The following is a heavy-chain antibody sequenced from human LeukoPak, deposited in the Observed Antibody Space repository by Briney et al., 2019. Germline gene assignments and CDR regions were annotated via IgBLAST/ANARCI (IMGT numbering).Heavy chain of an antibody. Sequence: PSETLSLTCAVYGGSFSGYYWSWIRQPPGKGLEWIGEINHSGSTNYNPSLKSRVTISVDTSKNQFSLNLSSVTAADTAVYYCARTGSGYTYYCYYMDVWGKGTTVTVSS. D-gene: IGHD3-22*01. J-gene: IGHJ6*03. CDR1: GGSFSGYY. CDR3: ARTGSGYTYYCYYMDV. CDR2: INHSGST. V-gene: IGHV4-34*01.